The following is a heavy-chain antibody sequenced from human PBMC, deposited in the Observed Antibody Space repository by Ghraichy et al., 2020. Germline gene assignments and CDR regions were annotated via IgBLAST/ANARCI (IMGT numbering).Heavy chain of an antibody. V-gene: IGHV4-39*01. J-gene: IGHJ4*02. CDR1: GGSISSSSYY. CDR2: IYYSGST. CDR3: ARHRWERFDY. D-gene: IGHD1-26*01. Sequence: GSLRLSCTVSGGSISSSSYYWGWIRQPPGKGLEWIGSIYYSGSTYYNPSLKSRVTISVDTSKNQFSLKLSSVTAADTAVYYCARHRWERFDYWGQGTLVTVSS.